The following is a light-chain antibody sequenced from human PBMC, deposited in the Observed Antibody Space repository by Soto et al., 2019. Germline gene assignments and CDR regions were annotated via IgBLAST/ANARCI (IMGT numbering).Light chain of an antibody. CDR1: QSISSY. CDR2: AAS. CDR3: QQSYSSLPT. V-gene: IGKV1-39*01. J-gene: IGKJ1*01. Sequence: DIQMTQSPSSLSASVGDRVTIACRASQSISSYLNWYQQQPGEAPKLLIYAASSLQGGVPSRFSGSGSGKDFTLTIRSLQPEDFATYYCQQSYSSLPTFGQGTKVEIK.